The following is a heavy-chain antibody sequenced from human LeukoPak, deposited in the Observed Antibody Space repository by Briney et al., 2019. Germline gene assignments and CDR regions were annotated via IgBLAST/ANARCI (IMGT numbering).Heavy chain of an antibody. J-gene: IGHJ4*02. CDR1: GYSISSGYY. D-gene: IGHD3-22*01. Sequence: SETLSLTCTVSGYSISSGYYWGWIRQPPGKGLEWIGSIYHSGSTYYNPSLKSRVTISVDTSKNQFSLKLSSVTAADTAVYYCARGYYYGSSGYYYGGVYFDYWGQGTLVTVSS. CDR2: IYHSGST. CDR3: ARGYYYGSSGYYYGGVYFDY. V-gene: IGHV4-38-2*02.